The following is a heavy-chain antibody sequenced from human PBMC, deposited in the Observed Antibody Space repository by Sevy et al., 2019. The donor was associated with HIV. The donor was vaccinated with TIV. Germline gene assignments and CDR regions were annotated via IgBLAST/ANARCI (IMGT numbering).Heavy chain of an antibody. D-gene: IGHD3-3*01. CDR2: ISHSGDST. V-gene: IGHV3-23*01. CDR1: GFTFSSYA. CDR3: AGRKVGDFWSGSIRGPWAGGPLFDY. Sequence: GGSLRLSCTSSGFTFSSYAMNWVRQAPGKGLEWVSTISHSGDSTYYADSVKGRFTISRDNSENTLYLQMNSLRAEDMALYYCAGRKVGDFWSGSIRGPWAGGPLFDYRGQGTLVTVSS. J-gene: IGHJ4*02.